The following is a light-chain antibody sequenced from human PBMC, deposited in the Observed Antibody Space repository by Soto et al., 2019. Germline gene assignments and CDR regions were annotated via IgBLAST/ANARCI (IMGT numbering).Light chain of an antibody. CDR2: GAS. J-gene: IGKJ1*01. CDR1: QSVSNNY. Sequence: IVLTQSPGTLSLSPGERATLSCRASQSVSNNYLAWYQQTPGQAPRLLIYGASNRATGIPDRFSGSGSGTDFTLTISRLEPEDFAVYYWQQYGSPGTFGQGTKVDIK. CDR3: QQYGSPGT. V-gene: IGKV3-20*01.